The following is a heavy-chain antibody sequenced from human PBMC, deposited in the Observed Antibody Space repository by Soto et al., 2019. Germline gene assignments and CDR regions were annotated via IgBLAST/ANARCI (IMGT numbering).Heavy chain of an antibody. Sequence: QVQLQQWGAGLLKPSETLSLTCAVYGGSFSGYYWTWIRQPPGTGLEWIGEINHSGSTNYNPSLKSRVTTSVDTSKNQLSLKLTSVTAADTSVYYCARDKITGHFDYWGQGTLVTVSS. D-gene: IGHD3-16*01. V-gene: IGHV4-34*01. CDR2: INHSGST. CDR1: GGSFSGYY. CDR3: ARDKITGHFDY. J-gene: IGHJ4*02.